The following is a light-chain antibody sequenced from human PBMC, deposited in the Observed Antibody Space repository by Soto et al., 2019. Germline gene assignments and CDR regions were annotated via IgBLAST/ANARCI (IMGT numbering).Light chain of an antibody. J-gene: IGLJ3*02. CDR1: NLVTKT. V-gene: IGLV3-21*02. Sequence: SYELTQPPSVSVPPGQTARLTCVGNNLVTKTVNGYQRRPAQAPILVVYDDSDRPSGIPERFSGSNSANTATLTISRVEAGDEADYYCQVWESDSVHPVVGGGTKVTV. CDR3: QVWESDSVHPV. CDR2: DDS.